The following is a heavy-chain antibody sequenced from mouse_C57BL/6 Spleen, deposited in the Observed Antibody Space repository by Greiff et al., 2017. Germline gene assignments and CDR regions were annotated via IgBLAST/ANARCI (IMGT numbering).Heavy chain of an antibody. V-gene: IGHV5-17*01. CDR3: ARDYDEGFAY. CDR2: ISSGSSTI. Sequence: EVQLVESGGGLVKPGGSLKLSCAASGFTFSDYGMHWVRQAPEKGLEWVAYISSGSSTIYYADTVKGRFTISRDNAKNTLFLQMTSLRSEDTAMYYCARDYDEGFAYWGQGTLVTVSA. D-gene: IGHD2-4*01. J-gene: IGHJ3*01. CDR1: GFTFSDYG.